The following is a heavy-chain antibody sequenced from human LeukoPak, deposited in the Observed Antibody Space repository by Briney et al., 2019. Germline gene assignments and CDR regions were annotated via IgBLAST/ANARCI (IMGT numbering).Heavy chain of an antibody. D-gene: IGHD3-22*01. J-gene: IGHJ4*02. CDR1: GFTFRSYG. V-gene: IGHV3-30*02. CDR2: IRYDGSNK. Sequence: PGGSLRLSCAASGFTFRSYGMHWVRQAPGKGLEWVAFIRYDGSNKYYADSVKGRFTISRDNSKNTLYLQMNSLRAEDTALYYCVKGAGYYYDSRFDYWGQGTLVTVSS. CDR3: VKGAGYYYDSRFDY.